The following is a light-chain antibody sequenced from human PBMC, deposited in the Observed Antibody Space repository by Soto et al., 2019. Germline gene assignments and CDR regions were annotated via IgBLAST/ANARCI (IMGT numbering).Light chain of an antibody. V-gene: IGLV2-23*03. CDR2: EGS. CDR3: CSYAGSSTLVV. Sequence: QSALTQPASVSGSPGQSITISCTGTSSDVGSYNLVSWYQQHPGKAPKLMIYEGSKRPSGVSNRFSGSKSGNTASLIISGLQAEDEADYYCCSYAGSSTLVVFGGGNKLTVL. J-gene: IGLJ2*01. CDR1: SSDVGSYNL.